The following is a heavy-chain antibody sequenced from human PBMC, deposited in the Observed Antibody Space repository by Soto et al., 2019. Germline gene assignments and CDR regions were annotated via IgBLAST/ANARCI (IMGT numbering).Heavy chain of an antibody. Sequence: ASVKVSCKASGYTFTGYYMHWVRQAPGQGLEWMGWINPNSGGTNYAQKFQGWVTMTRDTSISTAYMELSRLRSDGTAVYYCARGPGLLRDGYNYFFDYWGQGTLVTVSS. J-gene: IGHJ4*02. CDR3: ARGPGLLRDGYNYFFDY. D-gene: IGHD5-12*01. CDR2: INPNSGGT. CDR1: GYTFTGYY. V-gene: IGHV1-2*04.